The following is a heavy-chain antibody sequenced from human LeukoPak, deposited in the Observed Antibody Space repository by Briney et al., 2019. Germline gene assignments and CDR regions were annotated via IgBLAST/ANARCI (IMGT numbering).Heavy chain of an antibody. D-gene: IGHD2-2*01. Sequence: SETLSLTCAVSGASLTTEGYSWNCIRQSPGKGLEWIGYIYYGGSTYYNPSINSRPTITRDTSNKQFPLQLNSVTAADTAVCYCGKAVVIVPTATPFDYWGQGTLVTVSS. CDR1: GASLTTEGYS. V-gene: IGHV4-30-4*07. CDR2: IYYGGST. J-gene: IGHJ4*02. CDR3: GKAVVIVPTATPFDY.